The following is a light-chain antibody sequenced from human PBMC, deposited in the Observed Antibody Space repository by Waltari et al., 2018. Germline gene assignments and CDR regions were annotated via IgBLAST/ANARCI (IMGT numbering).Light chain of an antibody. CDR3: QSADDSGTYVV. J-gene: IGLJ3*02. Sequence: SYELTQSPSVSVSPGQTAKITCSGDALPKHFAYWYQQKPGQAPLMVTYKDTERPSGIPERFSGSSSGTTVTLTISGVQAEDEADYYCQSADDSGTYVVFGGGTKLTVL. CDR2: KDT. CDR1: ALPKHF. V-gene: IGLV3-25*03.